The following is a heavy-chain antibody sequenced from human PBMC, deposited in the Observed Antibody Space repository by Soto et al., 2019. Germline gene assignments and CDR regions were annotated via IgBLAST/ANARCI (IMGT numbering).Heavy chain of an antibody. CDR3: ARDAYGYGAFDI. Sequence: GGSLRLSCAASGFTFSSYAMHWVRQAPGKGLEWVAVISYDGSNKYYADSVKGRFTISRDNSKNTLYLQMNSLRAEDTAVYYCARDAYGYGAFDIWGQGTMVTVSS. J-gene: IGHJ3*02. CDR2: ISYDGSNK. D-gene: IGHD5-18*01. CDR1: GFTFSSYA. V-gene: IGHV3-30-3*01.